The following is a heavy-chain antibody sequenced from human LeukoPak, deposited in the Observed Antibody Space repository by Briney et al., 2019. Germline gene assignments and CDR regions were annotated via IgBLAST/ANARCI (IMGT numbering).Heavy chain of an antibody. D-gene: IGHD2-21*02. CDR2: IYPGDSDT. J-gene: IGHJ5*02. V-gene: IGHV5-51*01. Sequence: GESLKISCKGSGYSFTSDWIGWVRQMPGKGLESMGSIYPGDSDTRYSPSFQGQVAISADKYISPGSLQWSSRKASDTHMHYCARLPYRGGDCYPNCSDPWGHGELVTVSS. CDR3: ARLPYRGGDCYPNCSDP. CDR1: GYSFTSDW.